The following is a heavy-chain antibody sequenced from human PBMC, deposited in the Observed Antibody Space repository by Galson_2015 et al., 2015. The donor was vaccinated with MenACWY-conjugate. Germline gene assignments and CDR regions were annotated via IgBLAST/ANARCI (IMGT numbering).Heavy chain of an antibody. CDR3: ARLAVPGLN. V-gene: IGHV3-48*03. CDR1: AFTFSSFE. D-gene: IGHD6-19*01. Sequence: SLRLSCAASAFTFSSFEMNWVRQAPGKGLEWVSYISSSGTTIYYSDSVKGRFTISRDNAKNSLYLQMNSLRAEDTAVYYCARLAVPGLNWGQGTLVTVSP. CDR2: ISSSGTTI. J-gene: IGHJ4*02.